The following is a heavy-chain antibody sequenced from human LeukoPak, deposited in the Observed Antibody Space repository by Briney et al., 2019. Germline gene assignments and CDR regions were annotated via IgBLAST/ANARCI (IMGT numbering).Heavy chain of an antibody. J-gene: IGHJ4*02. Sequence: GGSLRLSCAASGFTFDDYAMLWVRQAPGKGLEWVSLISGDGGNTHHADSVKGRFTISRDNSKNSLYLQINSLRTEDTALYYCALFGESTDYYFDYWGQGTLITVSS. D-gene: IGHD3-10*02. V-gene: IGHV3-43*02. CDR2: ISGDGGNT. CDR3: ALFGESTDYYFDY. CDR1: GFTFDDYA.